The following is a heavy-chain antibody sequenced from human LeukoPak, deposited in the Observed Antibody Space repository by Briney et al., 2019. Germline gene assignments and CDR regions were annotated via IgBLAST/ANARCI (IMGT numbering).Heavy chain of an antibody. CDR3: ARHASAYTSPTRSFDY. J-gene: IGHJ4*02. Sequence: SETLSLTCTVSGYSIGSGDYYWAWVRQAPGKGLEWIGSIYHRGDTYYNPSLKSRVTASVDPPRNQFALNLRSATAADTAVYHCARHASAYTSPTRSFDYWGQGTLVAVSS. V-gene: IGHV4-39*01. D-gene: IGHD2-21*01. CDR1: GYSIGSGDYY. CDR2: IYHRGDT.